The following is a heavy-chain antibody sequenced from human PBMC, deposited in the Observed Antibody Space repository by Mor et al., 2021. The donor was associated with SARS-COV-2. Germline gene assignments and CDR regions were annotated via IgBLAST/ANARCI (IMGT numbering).Heavy chain of an antibody. Sequence: IWYDGSNKYYADSVKGRFTISRDNSKNTLYLQMNSLRAEDTAVYYCARDLSSSWYEVYYYYGM. CDR3: ARDLSSSWYEVYYYYGM. J-gene: IGHJ6*01. V-gene: IGHV3-33*01. D-gene: IGHD6-13*01. CDR2: IWYDGSNK.